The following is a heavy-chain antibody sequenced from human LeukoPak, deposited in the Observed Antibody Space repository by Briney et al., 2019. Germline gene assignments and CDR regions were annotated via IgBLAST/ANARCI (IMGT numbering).Heavy chain of an antibody. CDR1: GYRFTSYW. CDR3: ARREYDILTGYYGDAFDI. Sequence: GESLKISCKGSGYRFTSYWIGWVRQMPGKGLEWMGIIYPGDSDTRYSPSFQGQVTISADKSISTAYLQWSSLKASDTAIYYCARREYDILTGYYGDAFDIWGQGTMVTVSS. D-gene: IGHD3-9*01. J-gene: IGHJ3*02. V-gene: IGHV5-51*01. CDR2: IYPGDSDT.